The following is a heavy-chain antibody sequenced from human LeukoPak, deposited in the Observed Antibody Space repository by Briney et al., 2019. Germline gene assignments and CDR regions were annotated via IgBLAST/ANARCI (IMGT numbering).Heavy chain of an antibody. CDR3: AREKGFY. Sequence: GASVKVSCKASGYAFTSYYMHWVRQAPGQGLEWMGVIYPSAGGSTRYTQQFQGRVTMTRDTSMSTVYMELSSLTSEDTAVYYCAREKGFYWGQGTLVTVSS. CDR2: IYPSAGGST. V-gene: IGHV1-46*01. CDR1: GYAFTSYY. D-gene: IGHD2-15*01. J-gene: IGHJ4*02.